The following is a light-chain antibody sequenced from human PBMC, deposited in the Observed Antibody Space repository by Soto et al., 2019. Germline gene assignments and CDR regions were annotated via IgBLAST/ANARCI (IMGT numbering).Light chain of an antibody. J-gene: IGLJ1*01. CDR1: SSDVGGYNY. CDR3: SSYTCSNTEV. Sequence: QSVLTQPASVSGSPGQSITISCTGTSSDVGGYNYVSWYQQYPGKVPKLMIYEVYTRPSGVSHRFSGSKSGNTASLTISGLQAEDEADYYCSSYTCSNTEVFGSGTKVTVL. V-gene: IGLV2-14*01. CDR2: EVY.